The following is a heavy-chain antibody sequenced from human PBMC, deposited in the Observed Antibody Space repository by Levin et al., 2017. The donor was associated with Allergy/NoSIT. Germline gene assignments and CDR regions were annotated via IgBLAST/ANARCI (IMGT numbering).Heavy chain of an antibody. CDR2: IYYTGST. V-gene: IGHV4-59*01. CDR1: RGSLSTYY. J-gene: IGHJ4*02. CDR3: ARDIRFSSGYYFDY. D-gene: IGHD6-19*01. Sequence: SETLSLTCTVSRGSLSTYYWAWIRQPPGKGLEWIGDIYYTGSTRYNPSLKSRVTILLDTSKNQFSLRLTSVTTADTAVYYCARDIRFSSGYYFDYWGQGTLVTVSS.